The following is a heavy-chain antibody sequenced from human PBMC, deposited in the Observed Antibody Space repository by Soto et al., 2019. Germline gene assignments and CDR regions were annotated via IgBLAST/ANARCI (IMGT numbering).Heavy chain of an antibody. CDR1: GDSVSSNSVA. Sequence: QVQLQQSGPGLVKPSQTLSLTCAISGDSVSSNSVAWNWIRQSPSRGLEWLGRTFYRSKWNNDSSVSVKSRITIYPDTSKNQFSLQLSSVSPEDTAVYYCARDVIIVVRGSRGGMDVWGQGTTVTVSS. CDR3: ARDVIIVVRGSRGGMDV. CDR2: TFYRSKWNN. D-gene: IGHD3-10*01. J-gene: IGHJ6*02. V-gene: IGHV6-1*01.